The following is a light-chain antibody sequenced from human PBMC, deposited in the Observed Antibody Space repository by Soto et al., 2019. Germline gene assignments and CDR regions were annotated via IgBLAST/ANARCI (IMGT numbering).Light chain of an antibody. V-gene: IGLV2-11*01. J-gene: IGLJ2*01. CDR2: DVR. CDR3: CSYAGTYSVI. Sequence: QSVLTQPPSVSGSPGQSVTISCSGTSSDIGGYSFVSWYQQHPGNTPKLIIYDVRNRPSGVPDRFSGSKSGNTASLTISGLQADYEAGYYCCSYAGTYSVIFGGGTKLTVL. CDR1: SSDIGGYSF.